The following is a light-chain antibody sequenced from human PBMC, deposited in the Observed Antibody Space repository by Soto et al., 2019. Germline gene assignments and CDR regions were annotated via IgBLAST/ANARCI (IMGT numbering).Light chain of an antibody. CDR1: SSDVGGYNY. CDR3: SSDAGSVV. CDR2: DVT. V-gene: IGLV2-11*01. J-gene: IGLJ2*01. Sequence: QSALTQPRSVSGSPGQSVTISCTGISSDVGGYNYVSWYQQHPGKAPKLMVYDVTKRPSGVPDRFSGSKSGTTASLTISGLQAEDEADYYCSSDAGSVVFGGGTKLTVL.